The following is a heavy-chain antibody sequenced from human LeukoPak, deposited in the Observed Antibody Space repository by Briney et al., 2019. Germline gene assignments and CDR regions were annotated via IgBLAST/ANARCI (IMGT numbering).Heavy chain of an antibody. D-gene: IGHD3-16*01. Sequence: GRSLRLSCAASGFTFSSYSMNWVRQAPGKGLEWVSYISSSSSTIYYADSVKGRFTISRDNAKNSLYLQMNSLRAEDTAVYYCASWGEYSPTHLVYWGQGTWSPSPQ. V-gene: IGHV3-48*01. J-gene: IGHJ4*02. CDR1: GFTFSSYS. CDR3: ASWGEYSPTHLVY. CDR2: ISSSSSTI.